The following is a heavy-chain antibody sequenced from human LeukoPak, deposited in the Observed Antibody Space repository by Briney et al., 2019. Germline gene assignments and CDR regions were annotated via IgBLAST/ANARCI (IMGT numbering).Heavy chain of an antibody. Sequence: ASVKVSCKVSGYTLTELSMHWVRQAPGKGLEWMGGFDPEDGETIYAQKFQGRVTMTEDTSTDTAYMELSSLRSEDTAVYYCATSHFSMVRGVITIRPFDYWGQGTLVTVSS. CDR2: FDPEDGET. CDR1: GYTLTELS. CDR3: ATSHFSMVRGVITIRPFDY. D-gene: IGHD3-10*01. J-gene: IGHJ4*02. V-gene: IGHV1-24*01.